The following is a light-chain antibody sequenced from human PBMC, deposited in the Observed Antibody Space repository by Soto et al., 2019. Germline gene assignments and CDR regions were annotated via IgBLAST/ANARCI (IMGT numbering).Light chain of an antibody. CDR1: QSVSSN. CDR2: GAS. V-gene: IGKV3-15*01. CDR3: QQYNNWLPIT. Sequence: ERVMTQSTATLSVSPGERATLPCRASQSVSSNLAWYQQKPGQAPRLLIYGASTRATGIPARFSGSGSGTEFTLTISSLQSEDFAVYYCQQYNNWLPITFGQGTRLEIK. J-gene: IGKJ5*01.